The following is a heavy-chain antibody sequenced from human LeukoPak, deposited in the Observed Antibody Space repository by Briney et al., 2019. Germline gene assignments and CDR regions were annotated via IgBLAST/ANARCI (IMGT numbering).Heavy chain of an antibody. CDR3: ARDGEATPGGDY. J-gene: IGHJ4*02. D-gene: IGHD1-26*01. CDR2: INPNSGGT. V-gene: IGHV1-2*02. Sequence: ASVKVSCKASGYTFTGYYMHWVRQAPGQGLEWMGWINPNSGGTNYAQKFQGRVTMTRDTSISTTYMELSRLRSDDTAVYYCARDGEATPGGDYWGQGTLVTVSS. CDR1: GYTFTGYY.